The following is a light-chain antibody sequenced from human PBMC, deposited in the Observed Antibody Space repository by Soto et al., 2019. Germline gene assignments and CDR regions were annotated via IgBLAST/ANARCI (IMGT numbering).Light chain of an antibody. CDR2: DVS. CDR3: SSFAESSARDYV. J-gene: IGLJ1*01. Sequence: QSVLTQPASVSGSPGQSITISCTGTSSDIGAYDYVSWYQQHPGGVPKLLIYDVSSRPSGVSSRFSGSKSGNTASLTISGLQADDESDDYGSSFAESSARDYVFGGGTKLTVL. CDR1: SSDIGAYDY. V-gene: IGLV2-14*03.